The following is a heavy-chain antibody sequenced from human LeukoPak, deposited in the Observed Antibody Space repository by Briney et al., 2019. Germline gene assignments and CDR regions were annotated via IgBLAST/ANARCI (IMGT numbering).Heavy chain of an antibody. CDR1: GGTFSSYA. CDR3: ARDPYSSGPVRFDP. Sequence: ASVKVSCKASGGTFSSYAISWVRQAPGQGLEWMGRIIPIFGIANYAQKFQGRVTITADKSTSTAYMELSSLRSEDTAVYYCARDPYSSGPVRFDPWGQGTLVTVSS. D-gene: IGHD6-19*01. V-gene: IGHV1-69*04. J-gene: IGHJ5*02. CDR2: IIPIFGIA.